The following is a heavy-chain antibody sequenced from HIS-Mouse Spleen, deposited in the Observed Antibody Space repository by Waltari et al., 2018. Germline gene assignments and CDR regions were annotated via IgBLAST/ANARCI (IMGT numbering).Heavy chain of an antibody. V-gene: IGHV4-38-2*02. D-gene: IGHD2-8*01. CDR3: ARDSWAYAIEYFQH. CDR1: GYSISSGYY. J-gene: IGHJ1*01. Sequence: QVQLQESGPGLVKPSETLSLTCTVSGYSISSGYYWGWIRQPPGKGLEWIGGIYHRGSTYYNPSLKSRVTISVDTSKNQFSLKLSSVNAADTAVYYCARDSWAYAIEYFQHWGQGTLVTVSS. CDR2: IYHRGST.